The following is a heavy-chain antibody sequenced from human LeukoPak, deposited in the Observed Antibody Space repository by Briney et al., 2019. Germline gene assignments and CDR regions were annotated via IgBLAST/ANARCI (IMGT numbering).Heavy chain of an antibody. CDR2: IRCDGSNK. CDR3: AKDGFPFDILTGYYGQFDY. Sequence: GGSLRLSCAASGFTFSSYGMHWVRQAPGKGREWVAFIRCDGSNKYYADSVKGRFTISRDNSKNTLYLQMNSLRAEDTAVYYCAKDGFPFDILTGYYGQFDYWGQGTLVTVSS. D-gene: IGHD3-9*01. J-gene: IGHJ4*02. V-gene: IGHV3-30*02. CDR1: GFTFSSYG.